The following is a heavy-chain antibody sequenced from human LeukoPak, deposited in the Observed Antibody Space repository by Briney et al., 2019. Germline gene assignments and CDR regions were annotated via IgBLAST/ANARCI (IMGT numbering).Heavy chain of an antibody. CDR3: ARGSYYVYAFDI. CDR1: GGTFSSYA. J-gene: IGHJ3*02. V-gene: IGHV1-69*05. D-gene: IGHD3-10*02. Sequence: ASVKVSCKASGGTFSSYAISWVRQAPGQGLGWMGRIIPIFGTANYAQKFQGRVTITTDESTSTAYMELSSLRSEDTAVYYCARGSYYVYAFDIWGQGTMVTVSS. CDR2: IIPIFGTA.